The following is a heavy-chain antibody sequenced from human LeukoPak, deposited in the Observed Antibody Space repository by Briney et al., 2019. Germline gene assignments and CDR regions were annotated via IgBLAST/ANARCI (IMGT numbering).Heavy chain of an antibody. V-gene: IGHV3-23*01. CDR3: AKDMGYCSSTSCSRAPVDY. J-gene: IGHJ4*02. CDR1: GFTFSSYA. Sequence: GGSLRLSCAASGFTFSSYAMSWVRQAPGKGLEWVSAISGSGGSTYYADSVKGRFTISRDNSKNTLYLQMNSLRAEDTAVYYCAKDMGYCSSTSCSRAPVDYWGQGTLVTVSS. CDR2: ISGSGGST. D-gene: IGHD2-2*01.